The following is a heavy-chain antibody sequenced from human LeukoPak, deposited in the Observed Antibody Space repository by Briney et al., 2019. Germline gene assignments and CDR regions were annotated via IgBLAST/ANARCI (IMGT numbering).Heavy chain of an antibody. V-gene: IGHV4-59*12. D-gene: IGHD2-8*02. Sequence: PSETLSLTCTVSGGSMSNYYWNWIRQPPGKGLEWIGYVYYSGTTNYNPSLKSRVTISVDTSKNQFSLKLSSVTAADTAVYYCARTILYGWLPRYYYYYYYMDVWGKGTTVTVSS. CDR3: ARTILYGWLPRYYYYYYYMDV. CDR1: GGSMSNYY. J-gene: IGHJ6*03. CDR2: VYYSGTT.